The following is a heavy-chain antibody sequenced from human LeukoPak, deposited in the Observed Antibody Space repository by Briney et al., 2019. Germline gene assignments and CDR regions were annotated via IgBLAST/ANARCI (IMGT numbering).Heavy chain of an antibody. D-gene: IGHD3-9*01. CDR2: INSDGSST. CDR1: GFTFSSYW. V-gene: IGHV3-74*01. Sequence: GGSLRLSCAASGFTFSSYWMHWVRQAPGKGLVGVSRINSDGSSTSYADSVKGRFTISRDNPKNTLYLQMNSLRAEDTAVYYCARVTPLTYYDILTGSLYAFDIWGQGTMVTVSS. CDR3: ARVTPLTYYDILTGSLYAFDI. J-gene: IGHJ3*02.